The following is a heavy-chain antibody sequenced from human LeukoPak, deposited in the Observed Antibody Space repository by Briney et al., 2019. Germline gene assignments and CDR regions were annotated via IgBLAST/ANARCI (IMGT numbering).Heavy chain of an antibody. Sequence: PGGSLRLSCAASGFTFSSYGMHWVRQAPGKGLEWVTGISPDGSDENYADSAKGRFTISRDNSKNTLYLQMNSLRAEDTAMYYCAKDDQDCSGGSCYFDSWGQGALVTVSS. V-gene: IGHV3-30*18. CDR2: ISPDGSDE. D-gene: IGHD2-15*01. J-gene: IGHJ4*02. CDR1: GFTFSSYG. CDR3: AKDDQDCSGGSCYFDS.